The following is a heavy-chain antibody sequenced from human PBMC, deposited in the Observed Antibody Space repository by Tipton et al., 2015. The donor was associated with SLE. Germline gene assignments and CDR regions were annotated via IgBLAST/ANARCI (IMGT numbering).Heavy chain of an antibody. V-gene: IGHV4-59*01. CDR2: IYHSGTT. CDR1: GASITTYY. J-gene: IGHJ4*02. D-gene: IGHD3-22*01. CDR3: ASTDHYDTSAYYPYYFDF. Sequence: TLSLTCTVSGASITTYYWTWIRQSPDKGLEWIGNIYHSGTTNPNPSLRGRITMSVEASGNLFSLKLSSVTAADTAIYYCASTDHYDTSAYYPYYFDFWGQGTLVTVSS.